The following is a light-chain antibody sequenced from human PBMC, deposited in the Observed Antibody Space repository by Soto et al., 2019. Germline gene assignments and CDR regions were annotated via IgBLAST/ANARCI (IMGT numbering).Light chain of an antibody. V-gene: IGKV1-39*01. CDR3: QQYNSWPPIT. Sequence: DIQMTQSPSSLSASVGDSVTITCRASQSITGYLNWYQQKPGKAPKLLIYAASNLFGGIPSRFSGRDSGADLTLTITSLQPEDFVVYYCQQYNSWPPITFGQGTRLEIK. J-gene: IGKJ5*01. CDR1: QSITGY. CDR2: AAS.